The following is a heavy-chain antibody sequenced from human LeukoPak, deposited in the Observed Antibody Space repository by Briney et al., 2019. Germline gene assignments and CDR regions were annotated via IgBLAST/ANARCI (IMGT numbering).Heavy chain of an antibody. J-gene: IGHJ2*01. CDR1: GFAFNLYG. V-gene: IGHV3-23*01. Sequence: PGGSLRLSCAASGFAFNLYGMAWVRQAPGKGLEWVSGISDSAVGTYYADSVKGRFTISRDNPKNVLFLQMNNLRVEDTAVYFCAKLGTYWYFDVWGRGTLVTVSS. CDR2: ISDSAVGT. CDR3: AKLGTYWYFDV. D-gene: IGHD3-16*01.